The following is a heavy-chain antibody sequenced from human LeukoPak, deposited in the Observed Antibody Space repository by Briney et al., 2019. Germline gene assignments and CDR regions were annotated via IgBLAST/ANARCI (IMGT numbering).Heavy chain of an antibody. D-gene: IGHD2-15*01. J-gene: IGHJ5*02. CDR3: ARDPDWYCSGGSCYPSA. CDR2: IYYSGST. CDR1: GGSISSGDYY. V-gene: IGHV4-30-4*01. Sequence: SQTLSLTCTVSGGSISSGDYYWSWIRQPPGKGLEWIGYIYYSGSTYYNPSLKSRVTISVDTPKNQFSLKLSSVTAADTAVYYCARDPDWYCSGGSCYPSAWGQGTLVTVSS.